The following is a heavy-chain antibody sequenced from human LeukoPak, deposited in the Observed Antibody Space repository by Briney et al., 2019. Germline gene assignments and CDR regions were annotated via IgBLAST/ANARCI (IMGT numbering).Heavy chain of an antibody. V-gene: IGHV3-48*03. J-gene: IGHJ3*02. CDR3: ARDCGGGSCYGPYDAFDI. CDR1: GFTFSSYE. D-gene: IGHD2-15*01. CDR2: ISSSGSTI. Sequence: PGGSLRLSCAASGFTFSSYEMNWVRQAPGKGLEWVSYISSSGSTIYYADSVKGRFTISRDNAKNSRYLQMNSLRAEDTAVYYCARDCGGGSCYGPYDAFDIWGQGTMVTVSS.